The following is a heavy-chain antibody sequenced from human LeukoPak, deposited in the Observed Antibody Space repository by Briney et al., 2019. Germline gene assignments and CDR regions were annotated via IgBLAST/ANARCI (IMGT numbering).Heavy chain of an antibody. CDR1: GGSISSSSYY. D-gene: IGHD5-12*01. J-gene: IGHJ3*02. CDR3: ARVWIVATISGAFDI. CDR2: IYYSGST. V-gene: IGHV4-39*07. Sequence: SETLSLTCTVSGGSISSSSYYWGWIRQPPGKGLEWIGSIYYSGSTNYNPSLKSRVTISVDTSKNQFSLKLSSVTAADTAVYYCARVWIVATISGAFDIWGQGTMVTVSS.